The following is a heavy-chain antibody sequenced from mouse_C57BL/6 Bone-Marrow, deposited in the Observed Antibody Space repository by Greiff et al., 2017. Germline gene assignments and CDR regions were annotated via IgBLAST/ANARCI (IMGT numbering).Heavy chain of an antibody. CDR3: ARRAGTNYAMDY. V-gene: IGHV5-15*01. J-gene: IGHJ4*01. CDR1: GFTFSDYG. D-gene: IGHD4-1*01. CDR2: ISNLAYSI. Sequence: EVKLVESGGGLVQPGGSLKLSCAASGFTFSDYGMAWVRQAPRKGPEWVAFISNLAYSIYYADTVTGRFTISRENAKNTLYLEMSSLRSEDTAMYYCARRAGTNYAMDYWGQGTSVTVSS.